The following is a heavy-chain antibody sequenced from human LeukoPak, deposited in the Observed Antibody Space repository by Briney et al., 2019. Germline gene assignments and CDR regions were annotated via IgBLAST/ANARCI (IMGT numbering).Heavy chain of an antibody. D-gene: IGHD5-24*01. J-gene: IGHJ6*01. CDR3: VRVERDTYYTMDV. V-gene: IGHV4-59*12. Sequence: PSETLSLTCTVSGGSISSYYWSWVRQPPGKGLEWIGYIYYSGSTNYNPSLKSRVTISVDTSKDQFSLNLSSVTAADTAVYYCVRVERDTYYTMDVWGQGTTVIVSS. CDR1: GGSISSYY. CDR2: IYYSGST.